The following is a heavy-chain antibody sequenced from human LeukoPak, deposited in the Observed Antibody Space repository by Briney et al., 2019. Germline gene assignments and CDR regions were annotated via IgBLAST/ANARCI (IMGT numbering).Heavy chain of an antibody. CDR1: GGXISSSNC. CDR3: ARQLAYCGGDCNFY. CDR2: IYHSGST. D-gene: IGHD2-21*02. Sequence: SETLSLTCAVSGGXISSSNCWSWVRQPPGKGLEWIGEIYHSGSTNYNPSLKSRVTISVDKSKNQFSLKLSSVTAADTAVYYCARQLAYCGGDCNFYWGQGTLVTVSS. J-gene: IGHJ4*02. V-gene: IGHV4-4*02.